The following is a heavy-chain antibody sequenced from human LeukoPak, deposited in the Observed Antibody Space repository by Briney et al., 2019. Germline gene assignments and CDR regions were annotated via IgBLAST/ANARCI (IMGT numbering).Heavy chain of an antibody. V-gene: IGHV3-21*05. CDR1: GFTFSSYA. CDR3: ARGIVPAAMDAFDI. CDR2: ISSSGSAI. J-gene: IGHJ3*02. D-gene: IGHD2-2*01. Sequence: GGSLRLSCAASGFTFSSYAMTWVRQAPGKGLEWVSYISSSGSAIYYADSVKGRFTISRDNAKNSLYLQMNSLRAEDTAVYYCARGIVPAAMDAFDIWGQGTMVTVSS.